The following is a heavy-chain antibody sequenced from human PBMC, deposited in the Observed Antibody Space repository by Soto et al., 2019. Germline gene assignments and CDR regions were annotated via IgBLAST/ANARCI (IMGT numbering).Heavy chain of an antibody. CDR2: ISYDGSNK. J-gene: IGHJ3*02. V-gene: IGHV3-30*18. D-gene: IGHD5-12*01. Sequence: QVQLVESGGGVVQPGRSLRLSYAASGFTFSSYGMHWVRQAPGKGLEWVAVISYDGSNKYYADSVKGRFTISRDNSKNTLYLQMNSLRAEDTAVYYCAKDRRDGYNPDAFDIWGQGTMVTVSS. CDR1: GFTFSSYG. CDR3: AKDRRDGYNPDAFDI.